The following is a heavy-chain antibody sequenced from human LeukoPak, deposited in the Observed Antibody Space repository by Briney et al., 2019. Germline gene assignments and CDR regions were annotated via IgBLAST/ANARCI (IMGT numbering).Heavy chain of an antibody. J-gene: IGHJ3*02. CDR1: GYTLTELS. CDR2: FDPEDGET. V-gene: IGHV1-24*01. Sequence: ASVKVSCKVSGYTLTELSMHWVRQAPGKGLEWMGGFDPEDGETIYAQKLQGRVTMTEDTSTDTAYMELSSLRSEDTAVYYCASAIQLNDAFDIWGQGTMVTVSS. D-gene: IGHD2-2*01. CDR3: ASAIQLNDAFDI.